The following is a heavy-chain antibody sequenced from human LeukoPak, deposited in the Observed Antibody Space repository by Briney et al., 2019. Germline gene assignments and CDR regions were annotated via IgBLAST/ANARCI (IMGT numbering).Heavy chain of an antibody. CDR3: ARDIKPVTYYDYVWGSPIDY. J-gene: IGHJ4*02. V-gene: IGHV1-46*01. D-gene: IGHD3-16*01. Sequence: ASVKASCKASGYTFTSYYMHWVRQAPGQGLEWMGIINPSGGSTSYAQKFQGRVTMTRDTSTSTVYMELSSLRSEDTAVYYCARDIKPVTYYDYVWGSPIDYWGQGTLVTVSS. CDR1: GYTFTSYY. CDR2: INPSGGST.